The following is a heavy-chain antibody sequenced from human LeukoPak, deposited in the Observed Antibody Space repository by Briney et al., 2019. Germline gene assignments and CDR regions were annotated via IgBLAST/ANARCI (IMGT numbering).Heavy chain of an antibody. D-gene: IGHD3-22*01. V-gene: IGHV3-23*01. CDR3: AKDYYDSSGYYVVYYYYYMDV. CDR2: ISGSGGST. J-gene: IGHJ6*03. CDR1: GFTFSSDW. Sequence: GGSLRLSCAASGFTFSSDWMHWVRQAPGKGLEWVSAISGSGGSTYYADSVKGRFTISRDNSKNTLYLQMNSLRAEDTAVYYCAKDYYDSSGYYVVYYYYYMDVWGKGTTVTVSS.